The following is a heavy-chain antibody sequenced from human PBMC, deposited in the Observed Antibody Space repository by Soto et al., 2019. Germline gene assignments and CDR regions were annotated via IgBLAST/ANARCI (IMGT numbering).Heavy chain of an antibody. J-gene: IGHJ6*02. CDR2: IDPSDSNT. D-gene: IGHD2-8*01. CDR3: ASNGVYYYYGMDV. Sequence: GESLKISCKASGYSFTSYWISWVRQMPGKGLEWMGTIDPSDSNTNYSPSFQGHVTISADKSISTAYLQWSSLKASDTAMYYCASNGVYYYYGMDVWGQGTTVTVSS. CDR1: GYSFTSYW. V-gene: IGHV5-10-1*01.